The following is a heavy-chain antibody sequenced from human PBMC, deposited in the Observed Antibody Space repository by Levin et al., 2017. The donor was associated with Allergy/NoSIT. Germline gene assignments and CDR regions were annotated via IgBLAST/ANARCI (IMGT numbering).Heavy chain of an antibody. Sequence: AGESLKISCAASGFTFSSYAMSWVRQAPGKGLEWVSAISGSGGSTYYADSVKGRFTISRDNSKNTLYLQMNSLRAEDTAVYYCAKEAVAVPPYYFDYWGQGTLVTVSS. CDR2: ISGSGGST. J-gene: IGHJ4*02. CDR3: AKEAVAVPPYYFDY. D-gene: IGHD6-19*01. V-gene: IGHV3-23*01. CDR1: GFTFSSYA.